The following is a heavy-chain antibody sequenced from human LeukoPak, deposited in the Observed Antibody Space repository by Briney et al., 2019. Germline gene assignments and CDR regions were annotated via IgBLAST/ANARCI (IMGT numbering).Heavy chain of an antibody. CDR2: MHYIGSS. Sequence: SETLSLTCTVSGGSISSHTYYWGWSRQPPGELLWWRGSMHYIGSSYYNPSLKSRVTISIDTSKNQFSLNLSSVTAADMAVYYCARKTYSRGGRVPIDSSGRGTLVTVSS. V-gene: IGHV4-39*01. CDR1: GGSISSHTYY. J-gene: IGHJ4*02. D-gene: IGHD6-19*01. CDR3: ARKTYSRGGRVPIDS.